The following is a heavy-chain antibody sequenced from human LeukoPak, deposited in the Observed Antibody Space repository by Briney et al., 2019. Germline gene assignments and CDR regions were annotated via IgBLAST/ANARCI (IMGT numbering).Heavy chain of an antibody. V-gene: IGHV4-34*01. CDR3: ASTIHPPTSYSSGWRYFDY. J-gene: IGHJ4*02. Sequence: SETLSLTCAVYGGSFSGYYWSWIRQPPGKGLEWIGEINHSGSTNYNPSLKSRVTISVDTSKNQFSLKLSSVTAADTAVYYCASTIHPPTSYSSGWRYFDYWGRGTLVTVSS. CDR2: INHSGST. D-gene: IGHD6-19*01. CDR1: GGSFSGYY.